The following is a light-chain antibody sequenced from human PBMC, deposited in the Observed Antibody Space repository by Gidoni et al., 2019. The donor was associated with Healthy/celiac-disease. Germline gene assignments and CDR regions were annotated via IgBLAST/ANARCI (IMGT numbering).Light chain of an antibody. J-gene: IGKJ3*01. CDR3: QQYNSYPFT. CDR2: KAS. V-gene: IGKV1-5*03. CDR1: QSISSW. Sequence: DIQMTQYPPTLSASVGDRVTITCRASQSISSWLAWYQQKPGQAPKLLIYKASSLESGVPSRFSGSGSGTEFTLTISSLQPDDFATYYCQQYNSYPFTFGPGTKVDIK.